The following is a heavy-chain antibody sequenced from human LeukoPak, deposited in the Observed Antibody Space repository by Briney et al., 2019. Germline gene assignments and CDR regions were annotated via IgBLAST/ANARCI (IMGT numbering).Heavy chain of an antibody. Sequence: SVKVSCKASGGTFSSYAISWVRQAPGQGLEWMGGIIPIFGTANYAQKFQGRVTITADESTSTAYMELSSLRSEDTAVYYCARGYGSSGYIYYYYYMDVWGKGTTVTISS. CDR3: ARGYGSSGYIYYYYYMDV. CDR1: GGTFSSYA. J-gene: IGHJ6*03. V-gene: IGHV1-69*13. CDR2: IIPIFGTA. D-gene: IGHD5-12*01.